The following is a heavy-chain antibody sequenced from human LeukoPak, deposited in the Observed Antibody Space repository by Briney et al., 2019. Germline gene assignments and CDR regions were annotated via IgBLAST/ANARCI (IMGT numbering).Heavy chain of an antibody. Sequence: GGSLRLSCAASGFTLRSYEMIWVPQAPGKGLEGVSYISRSGSRTYYVDSVKGGLTISRDNAKNSMYLQMHSLRAEDTAVYYCARGSTINSFDSWGLGTLVTVSS. CDR1: GFTLRSYE. V-gene: IGHV3-48*03. CDR3: ARGSTINSFDS. J-gene: IGHJ4*02. D-gene: IGHD5-12*01. CDR2: ISRSGSRT.